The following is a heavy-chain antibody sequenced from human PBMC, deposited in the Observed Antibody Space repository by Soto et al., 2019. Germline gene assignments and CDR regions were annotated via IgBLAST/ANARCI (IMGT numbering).Heavy chain of an antibody. Sequence: PSETLSFTCTVSGGSISSGDYYWSWIRQPPGKGLEWIGYIYYSGSTYYNPSLKSRVTISVDTSKNQFSLKLSSVTAADTAVYYCARAWGGNYNWFDPWGQGTQVTVSS. D-gene: IGHD3-16*01. CDR2: IYYSGST. CDR3: ARAWGGNYNWFDP. CDR1: GGSISSGDYY. V-gene: IGHV4-30-4*01. J-gene: IGHJ5*01.